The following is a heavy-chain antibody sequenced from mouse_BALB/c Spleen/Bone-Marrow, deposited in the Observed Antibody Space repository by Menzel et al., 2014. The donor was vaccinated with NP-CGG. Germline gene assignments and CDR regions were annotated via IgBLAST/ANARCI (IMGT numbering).Heavy chain of an antibody. D-gene: IGHD2-2*01. CDR1: GFTFNTYA. Sequence: EVQLVESGGGLVQPKGSLKLSCAASGFTFNTYAMSWVRQAPGKGLEWVARIRSKSNNYATYYADSVKDRFTISRDDSQSMLYLQMNNLKTEDTAMYYCVYGYAMDYWGQGTSVTVSS. J-gene: IGHJ4*01. CDR2: IRSKSNNYAT. V-gene: IGHV10-1*02. CDR3: VYGYAMDY.